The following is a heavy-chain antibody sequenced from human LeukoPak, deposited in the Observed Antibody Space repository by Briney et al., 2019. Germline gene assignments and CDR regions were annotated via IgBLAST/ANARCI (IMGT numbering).Heavy chain of an antibody. D-gene: IGHD3-22*01. CDR3: ASIGPDSSGYSSRYWYFDL. Sequence: PSETLSLTCTVSGDSISSYYWSWIRQPPGKGLEWIGYVYYSGSTNYNPSLKSRVTISVDTSKNQFSLKLGSVTAADTAVYYCASIGPDSSGYSSRYWYFDLWGRGTLVTVSS. CDR2: VYYSGST. V-gene: IGHV4-59*12. J-gene: IGHJ2*01. CDR1: GDSISSYY.